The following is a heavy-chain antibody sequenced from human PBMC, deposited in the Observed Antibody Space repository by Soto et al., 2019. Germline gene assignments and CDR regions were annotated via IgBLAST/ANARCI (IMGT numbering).Heavy chain of an antibody. Sequence: QVQLVQSGAEVKKPGASVKVSCKASGYTFTSYGISWVRQAPGQGLEWMGWISAYNGNTNYAQKLQGRVTMTTDTSTSTAYMELRSLRSDDTAVYYCGRDGTAEVQGYYYYYMDVWGKGTTVTVSS. J-gene: IGHJ6*03. V-gene: IGHV1-18*01. CDR3: GRDGTAEVQGYYYYYMDV. D-gene: IGHD1-1*01. CDR1: GYTFTSYG. CDR2: ISAYNGNT.